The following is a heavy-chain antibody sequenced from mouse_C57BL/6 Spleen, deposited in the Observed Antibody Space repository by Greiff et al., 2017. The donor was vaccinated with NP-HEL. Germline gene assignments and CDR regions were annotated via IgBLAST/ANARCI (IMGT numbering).Heavy chain of an antibody. V-gene: IGHV1-50*01. CDR2: IDPSDSYT. Sequence: VQLQQPGAELVKPGASVKLSCKASGYTFTSYWMQWVKPRPGQGLEWIGEIDPSDSYTNYNQKFKGKATLTVDTSSSTAYMQLSSLTSEDSAVYYCARGYYGSSYGYFDYWGKGTTLTVSS. J-gene: IGHJ2*01. D-gene: IGHD1-1*01. CDR1: GYTFTSYW. CDR3: ARGYYGSSYGYFDY.